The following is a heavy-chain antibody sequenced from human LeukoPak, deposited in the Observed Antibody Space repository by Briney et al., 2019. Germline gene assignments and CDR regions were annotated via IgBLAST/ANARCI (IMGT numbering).Heavy chain of an antibody. Sequence: GGSLRLSCAASGFTFTFSSYAMSWVRQAPGKGLEWVSAISGSGANTYYADSVKGRFTISRDNSKNTVLLQMNSLRAEDTAVYYCAKDLRYYYGSGSPNWFDPWGQGTLVTVSS. CDR2: ISGSGANT. J-gene: IGHJ5*02. D-gene: IGHD3-10*01. CDR1: GFTFTFSSYA. CDR3: AKDLRYYYGSGSPNWFDP. V-gene: IGHV3-23*01.